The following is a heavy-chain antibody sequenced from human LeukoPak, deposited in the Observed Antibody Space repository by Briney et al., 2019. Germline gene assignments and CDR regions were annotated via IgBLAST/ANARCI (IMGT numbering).Heavy chain of an antibody. J-gene: IGHJ3*02. CDR1: GGSISSSNW. Sequence: PSGTLSLTCAVSGGSISSSNWWSWVRQPPGKGLEWIGEIYHSGSTNYNPSLKSRVTISVDKSKNQFSLKLSSVTAADTAVYYCARVAYYDSSGYYRHAFDIWGQGTMVTVSS. V-gene: IGHV4-4*02. D-gene: IGHD3-22*01. CDR2: IYHSGST. CDR3: ARVAYYDSSGYYRHAFDI.